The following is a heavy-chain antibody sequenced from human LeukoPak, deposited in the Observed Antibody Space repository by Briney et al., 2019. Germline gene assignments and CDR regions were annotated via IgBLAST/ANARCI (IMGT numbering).Heavy chain of an antibody. CDR1: GGSFSGYY. J-gene: IGHJ6*02. V-gene: IGHV4-34*01. CDR2: XXXXEST. D-gene: IGHD2-2*01. CDR3: XRGSIVVVPAAHTYYYGMDV. Sequence: PSETLSLTCAVYGGSFSGYYXXWIRQPQGKGXXXXXXXXXXESTNYNPSLKSRVTISVDTSKNQFSLKLRSVTAADTAVYYCXRGSIVVVPAAHTYYYGMDVWGQGTTVSLSS.